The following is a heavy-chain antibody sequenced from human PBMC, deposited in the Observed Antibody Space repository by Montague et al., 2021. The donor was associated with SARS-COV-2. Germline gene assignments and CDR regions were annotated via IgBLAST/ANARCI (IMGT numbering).Heavy chain of an antibody. CDR1: GFTFSYYA. CDR3: AKAHYYDSNGYDF. J-gene: IGHJ4*02. V-gene: IGHV3-23*01. CDR2: ISGSGGTT. D-gene: IGHD3-22*01. Sequence: SLRLSCAASGFTFSYYAMSWVRQAPGKGLEGVSTISGSGGTTYYADSVKGRFTITRDNSKNTLYLRMNSLRAEDTAVYYCAKAHYYDSNGYDFWGQGTLVTVSS.